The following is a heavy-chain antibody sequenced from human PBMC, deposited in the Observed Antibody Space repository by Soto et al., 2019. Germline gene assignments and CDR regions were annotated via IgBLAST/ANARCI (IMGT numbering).Heavy chain of an antibody. CDR2: IIPIFGTA. CDR1: GGTFSSYA. CDR3: AGDPARFEYSSSTWDY. Sequence: QVQLVQSGAEVKKPGSSVKVSCKASGGTFSSYAISWVRQAPGQGLEWMGGIIPIFGTANYAQKFQGRVTITADESTSTAYMELSSVRSEDTAVYYCAGDPARFEYSSSTWDYWGQGTLVTVSS. V-gene: IGHV1-69*12. D-gene: IGHD6-6*01. J-gene: IGHJ4*02.